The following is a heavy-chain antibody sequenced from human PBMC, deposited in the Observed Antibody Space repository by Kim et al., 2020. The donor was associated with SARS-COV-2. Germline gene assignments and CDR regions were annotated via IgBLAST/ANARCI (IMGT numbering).Heavy chain of an antibody. CDR3: AQRSMVRGVMSLDY. CDR2: IIPIFGTA. V-gene: IGHV1-69*13. J-gene: IGHJ4*02. CDR1: GGTFSSYA. D-gene: IGHD3-10*01. Sequence: SVKVSCKASGGTFSSYAISWVRQAPGQGLEWMGGIIPIFGTANYAQKFQGRVTITADESTSTAYMELSSLRSEDTAVYYCAQRSMVRGVMSLDYWGQGTLVTVSS.